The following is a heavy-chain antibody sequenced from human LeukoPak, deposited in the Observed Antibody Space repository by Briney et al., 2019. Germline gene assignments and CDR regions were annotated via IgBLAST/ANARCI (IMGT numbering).Heavy chain of an antibody. D-gene: IGHD3-10*01. CDR3: ARGGDYYGSGNHGVYYFDY. J-gene: IGHJ4*02. Sequence: SETLSLTCAVYGGSFSGYYWSWIRQPPGKGLEWIGEINHSGSTNYNPSLKSRVTISVDTSKNQFSLKLSSVTAADTAVYYCARGGDYYGSGNHGVYYFDYWGQGTLVTVSS. CDR2: INHSGST. V-gene: IGHV4-34*01. CDR1: GGSFSGYY.